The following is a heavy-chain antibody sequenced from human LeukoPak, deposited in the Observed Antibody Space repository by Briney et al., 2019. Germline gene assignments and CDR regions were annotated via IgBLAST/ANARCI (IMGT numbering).Heavy chain of an antibody. CDR3: ARAITGTTSYYFDY. V-gene: IGHV1-18*01. CDR2: ISAYNGNT. J-gene: IGHJ4*02. CDR1: GYTFTSYG. D-gene: IGHD1-7*01. Sequence: ASVKVSCKASGYTFTSYGISWVRQAPGQGLEWMGWISAYNGNTNYAQKLQGRVTMTTDTSTSTAYMELRSLRSEDTAVYYCARAITGTTSYYFDYWGQGTLVTVSS.